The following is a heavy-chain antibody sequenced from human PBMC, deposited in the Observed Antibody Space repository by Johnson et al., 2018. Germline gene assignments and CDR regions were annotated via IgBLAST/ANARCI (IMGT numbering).Heavy chain of an antibody. CDR3: TKTLTAYHRNAFDI. CDR1: GFSFSSSA. D-gene: IGHD3-9*01. Sequence: VQLVQSGGGLVQPGGSLRLSCAASGFSFSSSAMSWVRQAPGKGLDWVSGISGSGGSTYYADSVKGRFTISRDNSKNTLYLQMNSLRAEDTAVHYCTKTLTAYHRNAFDIWGQGTMVTVSS. V-gene: IGHV3-23*04. J-gene: IGHJ3*02. CDR2: ISGSGGST.